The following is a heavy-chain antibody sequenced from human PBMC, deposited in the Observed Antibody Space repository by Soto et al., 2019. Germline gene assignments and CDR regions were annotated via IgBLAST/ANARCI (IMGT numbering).Heavy chain of an antibody. Sequence: SVKVSCKASGGTFNNLAISWVRQAPGQGLEWMGGIIPLFGTGNYAQKFQGRVTITADESTSTAYMELNSLRSDDTAVYYCARVVPAPGDWKESDAFDIWGQGTMVTVSS. CDR1: GGTFNNLA. CDR3: ARVVPAPGDWKESDAFDI. V-gene: IGHV1-69*13. J-gene: IGHJ3*02. CDR2: IIPLFGTG. D-gene: IGHD3-16*01.